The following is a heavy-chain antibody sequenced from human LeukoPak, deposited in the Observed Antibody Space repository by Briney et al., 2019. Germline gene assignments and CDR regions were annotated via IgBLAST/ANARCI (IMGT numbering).Heavy chain of an antibody. CDR3: ATETNGRHYDY. CDR2: IGPTGSDR. J-gene: IGHJ4*02. Sequence: GGSLRLSCTASGLTFSTSGFNWVRQAPGKGLEWVASIGPTGSDRYHADSIKGRFTISRDNANNFLYLQMNSLRAEDMAVYYCATETNGRHYDYWGQGTLLTVPS. CDR1: GLTFSTSG. D-gene: IGHD1-14*01. V-gene: IGHV3-21*06.